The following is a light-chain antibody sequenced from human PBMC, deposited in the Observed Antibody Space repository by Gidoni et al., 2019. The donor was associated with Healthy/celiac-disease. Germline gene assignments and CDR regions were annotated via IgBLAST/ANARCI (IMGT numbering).Light chain of an antibody. J-gene: IGKJ5*01. CDR1: QSVNSN. CDR2: GAS. Sequence: EIVMTQSPATLSVSPGERATLSCRASQSVNSNLAWYQQKPGQAPRLLIYGASTRATGIPARFSGSGSGTEFTLTISSLQSEDFAVYYCQQYNNWPSSFGQGTRLEIK. CDR3: QQYNNWPSS. V-gene: IGKV3-15*01.